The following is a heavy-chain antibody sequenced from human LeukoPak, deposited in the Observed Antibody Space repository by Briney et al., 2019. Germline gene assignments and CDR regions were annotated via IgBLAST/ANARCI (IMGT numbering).Heavy chain of an antibody. V-gene: IGHV3-23*01. D-gene: IGHD3-10*01. CDR1: GFTFSTYA. CDR3: VKGFVVFWFGELLSVDY. Sequence: GGSLRLSCAASGFTFSTYAMSWVRQAPGKGLEWVSAISGSGGSTYYADSVKGRLTISRDSSKNTLYLQMNNLRAEDTAVYYCVKGFVVFWFGELLSVDYWGQGALVTVSS. CDR2: ISGSGGST. J-gene: IGHJ4*02.